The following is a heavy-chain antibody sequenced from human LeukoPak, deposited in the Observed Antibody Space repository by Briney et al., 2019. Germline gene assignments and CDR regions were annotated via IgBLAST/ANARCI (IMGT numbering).Heavy chain of an antibody. V-gene: IGHV1-69*05. CDR2: IIPIFGTA. J-gene: IGHJ3*02. CDR1: GGTFSSYA. CDR3: AKPLIAVAGTSAFDI. Sequence: SVKVSCKASGGTFSSYAISWVRQAPGQGLEWMGRIIPIFGTANYAQKFQGRVTITTDESTSTAYIELSSLRSEDTAVYYCAKPLIAVAGTSAFDIWGQGTMVTVSS. D-gene: IGHD6-19*01.